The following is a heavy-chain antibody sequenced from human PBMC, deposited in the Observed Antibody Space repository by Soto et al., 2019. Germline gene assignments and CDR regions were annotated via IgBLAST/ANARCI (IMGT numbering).Heavy chain of an antibody. CDR2: ISFDGSND. D-gene: IGHD1-20*01. V-gene: IGHV3-30-3*01. CDR3: ARRKMYNTFNAFDI. CDR1: GFTFTRHT. J-gene: IGHJ3*02. Sequence: QVQLVESGGGVVPPGSSLRLSCAASGFTFTRHTMHWVRLAPGKGLEWVSLISFDGSNDYYADSVKGRFTISRDNSKNTLYLQMDRLRFEDTAVYYCARRKMYNTFNAFDIWGQGTMVTVSS.